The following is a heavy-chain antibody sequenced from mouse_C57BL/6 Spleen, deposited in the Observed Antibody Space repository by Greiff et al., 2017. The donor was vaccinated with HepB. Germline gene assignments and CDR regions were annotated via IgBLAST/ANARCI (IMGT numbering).Heavy chain of an antibody. CDR3: ARLYYYGSSYDYYAMDY. D-gene: IGHD1-1*01. V-gene: IGHV1-69*01. J-gene: IGHJ4*01. Sequence: QVQLKQPGAELVMPGASVKLSCKASGYTFTSYWMHWVKQRPGQGLEWIGEIDPSDSYTNYNQKFKGKSTLTVDKSSSTAYMQLSSLTSEDSAVYYCARLYYYGSSYDYYAMDYWGQGTSVTVSS. CDR1: GYTFTSYW. CDR2: IDPSDSYT.